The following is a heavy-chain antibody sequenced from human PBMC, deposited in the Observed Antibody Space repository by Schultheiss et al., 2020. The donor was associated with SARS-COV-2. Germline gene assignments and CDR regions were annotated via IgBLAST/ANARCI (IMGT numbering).Heavy chain of an antibody. CDR1: GGSISSGGYY. Sequence: GGSLRLSCTVSGGSISSGGYYWSWIRQAPGKGLEWVSYISSSSSYTNYADSVKGRFTISRDNSKNTLYLQMNSLRAEDTAVYYCARDQGVRGVKGSNWFDPWGQGTLVTVSS. CDR2: ISSSSSYT. D-gene: IGHD3-10*01. J-gene: IGHJ5*02. CDR3: ARDQGVRGVKGSNWFDP. V-gene: IGHV3-11*06.